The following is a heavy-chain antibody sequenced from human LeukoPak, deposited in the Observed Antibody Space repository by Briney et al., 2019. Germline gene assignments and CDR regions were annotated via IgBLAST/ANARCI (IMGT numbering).Heavy chain of an antibody. CDR2: IKQDGSEK. CDR1: GFTFSSYW. V-gene: IGHV3-7*03. D-gene: IGHD6-13*01. Sequence: PGGSLRLSCAASGFTFSSYWMSWVRQAPGKRLEWVANIKQDGSEKYYVDSVKGRFTISRDNAKNSLYLQMNSLRAEDTAVYYCARDIAAAGPVFDYWGQGTLVTVSS. J-gene: IGHJ4*02. CDR3: ARDIAAAGPVFDY.